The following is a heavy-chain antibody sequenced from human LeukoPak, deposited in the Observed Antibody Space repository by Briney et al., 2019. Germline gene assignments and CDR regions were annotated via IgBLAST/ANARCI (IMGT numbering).Heavy chain of an antibody. D-gene: IGHD3-10*01. CDR2: INHSGST. J-gene: IGHJ4*02. CDR1: GGSFSGYY. CDR3: ATTLGTMVRGVIKDY. Sequence: PETLSLTCAVYGGSFSGYYWSWIRQPPGKGLEWIGEINHSGSTNYNPSLKSRVTISVDTSKNQFSLKLSSVTAADTAVYYCATTLGTMVRGVIKDYWGQGTLVTVSS. V-gene: IGHV4-34*01.